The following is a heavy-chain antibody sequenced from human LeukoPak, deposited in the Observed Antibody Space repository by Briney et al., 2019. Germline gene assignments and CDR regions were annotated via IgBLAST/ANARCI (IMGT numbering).Heavy chain of an antibody. CDR3: ARAWNFDY. J-gene: IGHJ4*02. CDR1: GYSFTNYW. CDR2: INPSDSDT. V-gene: IGHV5-51*01. D-gene: IGHD1-1*01. Sequence: PGESLKMSCKGSGYSFTNYWIAWVRQMPGRGLEWMVIINPSDSDTRYSPSFQGQVTISADKSISTAYLQWSSLKASDSAMYYCARAWNFDYWGQGTLVTVSS.